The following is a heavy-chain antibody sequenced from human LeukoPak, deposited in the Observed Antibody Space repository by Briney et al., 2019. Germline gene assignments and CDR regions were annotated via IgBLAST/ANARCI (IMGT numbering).Heavy chain of an antibody. V-gene: IGHV3-48*03. Sequence: GGSLRLSCAASGFTFSSYEMNWVRLAPGKGLEGVSYISSSGSTIYYADSVKGRFTISRDNAKNSLYLQMNSLRAEDTAVYYCARGPHYEYYYYYGMDVWGQGTTVTVSS. J-gene: IGHJ6*02. CDR2: ISSSGSTI. D-gene: IGHD4-17*01. CDR1: GFTFSSYE. CDR3: ARGPHYEYYYYYGMDV.